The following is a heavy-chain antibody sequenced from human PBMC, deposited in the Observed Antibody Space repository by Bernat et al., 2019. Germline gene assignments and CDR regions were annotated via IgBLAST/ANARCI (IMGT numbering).Heavy chain of an antibody. Sequence: EVQLLESGGGLVQPGGSLRLSCAASGFTLSSDAMSWVRQAPGKGLEWVSAISGSGGSTYYADSVKGRFTISRDNYKNTLYLQMNSLRAEDTAVYYCAQDTNWHPRNFDLWGQGILITVSS. CDR2: ISGSGGST. V-gene: IGHV3-23*01. CDR3: AQDTNWHPRNFDL. D-gene: IGHD1-1*01. CDR1: GFTLSSDA. J-gene: IGHJ4*02.